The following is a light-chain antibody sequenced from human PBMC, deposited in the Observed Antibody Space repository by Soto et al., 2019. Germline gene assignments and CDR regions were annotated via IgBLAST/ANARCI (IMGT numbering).Light chain of an antibody. CDR1: SSDVGDKY. CDR3: SAYAGSNNFV. J-gene: IGLJ1*01. Sequence: QSALTQPPSASGSPGQSVTISCTGTSSDVGDKYVSWYQQHLGKAPKLIIYEVSQRPSGVPDRFSGSKSGNTASLTVSGLQTEDEADYYCSAYAGSNNFVFGSGTKVTVL. CDR2: EVS. V-gene: IGLV2-8*01.